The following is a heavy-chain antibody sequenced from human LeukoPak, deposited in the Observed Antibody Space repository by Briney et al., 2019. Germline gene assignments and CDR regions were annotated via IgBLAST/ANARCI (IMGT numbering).Heavy chain of an antibody. Sequence: GGSLRLSWAASAFTFSSYAMSWVRQAPGKRLEWVSSISSSSSYIYYADSVKGRFTISRDNAKNSLYPQMNSLRAEDTAVYYCARAARPGFDYWGQGTLVTVSS. CDR1: AFTFSSYA. V-gene: IGHV3-21*01. D-gene: IGHD6-6*01. J-gene: IGHJ4*02. CDR2: ISSSSSYI. CDR3: ARAARPGFDY.